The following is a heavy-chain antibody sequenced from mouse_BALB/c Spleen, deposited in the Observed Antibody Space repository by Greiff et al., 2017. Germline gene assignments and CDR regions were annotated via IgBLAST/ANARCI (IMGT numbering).Heavy chain of an antibody. D-gene: IGHD2-1*01. J-gene: IGHJ2*01. Sequence: VQGVESGPGLVAPSQSLSITCTVSGFSLTSYGVHWVRQPPGKGLEWLGVIWAGGSTNYNSALMSRLSISKDNSKSQVFLKMNSLQTDDTAMYYCARDPGGNYYFDYWGQGTTLTVSS. V-gene: IGHV2-9*02. CDR2: IWAGGST. CDR3: ARDPGGNYYFDY. CDR1: GFSLTSYG.